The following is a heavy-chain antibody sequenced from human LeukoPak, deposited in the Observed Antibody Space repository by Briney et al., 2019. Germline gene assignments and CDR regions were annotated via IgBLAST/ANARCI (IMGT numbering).Heavy chain of an antibody. CDR2: IKPDGSEK. D-gene: IGHD4-17*01. CDR1: GYTFSSYW. Sequence: GGSLRLSCAASGYTFSSYWMSWVRQAPGKGLEWVANIKPDGSEKYCVDSVKGRFTISRDNAKKSLYLQMNSLRAEDTAVYYCARGDFNDYGDYVDAFEIWGQGTMVTVSA. CDR3: ARGDFNDYGDYVDAFEI. J-gene: IGHJ3*02. V-gene: IGHV3-7*01.